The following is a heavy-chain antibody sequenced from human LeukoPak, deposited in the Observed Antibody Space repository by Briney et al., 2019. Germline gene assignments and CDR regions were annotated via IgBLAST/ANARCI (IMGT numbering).Heavy chain of an antibody. CDR2: TYYRSKWYN. V-gene: IGHV6-1*01. Sequence: SQTLSLTCVISGDSVSSNSAAWNWIRQSPSRGLEWLGRTYYRSKWYNDYASSVKSRITIDPETFKNQFSLHLSSVTPEDSAVYYCARDSSFVAGLRLIDRWGQGTLVTVSS. J-gene: IGHJ5*02. CDR1: GDSVSSNSAA. CDR3: ARDSSFVAGLRLIDR. D-gene: IGHD6-19*01.